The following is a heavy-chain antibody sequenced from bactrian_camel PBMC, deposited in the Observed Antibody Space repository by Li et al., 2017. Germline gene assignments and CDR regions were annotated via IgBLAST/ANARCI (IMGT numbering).Heavy chain of an antibody. CDR3: AAKRAPKARVCRSEFDY. Sequence: DVQLVESGGGLVQPGGSLRLSCTASGFTFVKYAMSWVRQAPGKGLEFVSAINGGGGSPYYADSVKGRFTISRDNAQNTLYLQMNSLKPEDTAMYYCAAKRAPKARVCRSEFDYWGQGTQVTVS. CDR2: INGGGGSP. J-gene: IGHJ4*01. CDR1: GFTFVKYA. V-gene: IGHV3S31*01.